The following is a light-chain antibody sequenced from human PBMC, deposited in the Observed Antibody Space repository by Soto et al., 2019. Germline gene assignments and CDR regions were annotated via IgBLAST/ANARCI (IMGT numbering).Light chain of an antibody. Sequence: QSLLTQPPSASGTPGQRVTISCSGSSSSIGSNTVNWYQQLPGTAPKLVIYSNNQRPSGVPDRFSGSKSGTSASLAISGLQSEDEADYYCVAWDDSLNGYVVFGGGTKVTVL. CDR2: SNN. V-gene: IGLV1-44*01. CDR3: VAWDDSLNGYVV. J-gene: IGLJ2*01. CDR1: SSSIGSNT.